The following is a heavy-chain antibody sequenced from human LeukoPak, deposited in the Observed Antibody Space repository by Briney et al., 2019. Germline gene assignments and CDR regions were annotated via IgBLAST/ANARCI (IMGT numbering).Heavy chain of an antibody. J-gene: IGHJ4*02. CDR1: GFTFSSYV. CDR3: ARGLAVAGTGFDY. CDR2: IYSGGST. Sequence: GGSLRLSCAVSGFTFSSYVMSWVRQAPGKGLEWVSIIYSGGSTYYADSVKGRFTISRDNSKKTLYLQMNSLRAEDTAVYYCARGLAVAGTGFDYWGQGTLVTVSS. V-gene: IGHV3-66*01. D-gene: IGHD6-19*01.